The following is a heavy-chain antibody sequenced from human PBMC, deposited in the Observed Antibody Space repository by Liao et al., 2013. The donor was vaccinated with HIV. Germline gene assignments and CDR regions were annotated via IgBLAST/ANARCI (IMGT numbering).Heavy chain of an antibody. CDR1: GGSFSGYY. CDR2: INHSGST. Sequence: QVQLQQWGAGLLKPSETLSLTCAVYGGSFSGYYWSWIRQPPGKGLEWIGEINHSGSTNYNPSLKSRVTISVDTSKNQFSLKVSSVTAADTAVYYCATSSGATYYYYMDVWGKGTTVTVSS. D-gene: IGHD1-26*01. V-gene: IGHV4-34*01. CDR3: ATSSGATYYYYMDV. J-gene: IGHJ6*03.